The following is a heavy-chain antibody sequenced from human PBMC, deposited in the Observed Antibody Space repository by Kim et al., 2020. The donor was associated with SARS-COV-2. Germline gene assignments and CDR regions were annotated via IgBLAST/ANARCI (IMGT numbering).Heavy chain of an antibody. CDR3: ARSGKIDRYSGSYFRAFDI. D-gene: IGHD1-26*01. V-gene: IGHV1-18*01. Sequence: ASVKVSCKASGYTFTSYGISWVRQAPGQGLEWMGWISAYNGNTNYAQKLQGRVTMTTDTSTSTAYMELRSLRSDDTAVYYCARSGKIDRYSGSYFRAFDIWGQGTMVTVSS. J-gene: IGHJ3*02. CDR2: ISAYNGNT. CDR1: GYTFTSYG.